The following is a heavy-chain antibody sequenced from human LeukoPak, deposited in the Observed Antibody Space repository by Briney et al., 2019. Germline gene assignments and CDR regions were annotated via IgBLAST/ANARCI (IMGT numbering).Heavy chain of an antibody. CDR3: AKDLVGGDYLDYYYGMDV. D-gene: IGHD4-17*01. Sequence: GRCLRLSCAASGFTLSSYAMSWVRQAPARGLEGGSAISGSGGSTYYADSVKGRFTISRDNSKNTLYLQMNSLRAEDTAVYYCAKDLVGGDYLDYYYGMDVWGQGTTVTVSS. CDR2: ISGSGGST. V-gene: IGHV3-23*01. CDR1: GFTLSSYA. J-gene: IGHJ6*02.